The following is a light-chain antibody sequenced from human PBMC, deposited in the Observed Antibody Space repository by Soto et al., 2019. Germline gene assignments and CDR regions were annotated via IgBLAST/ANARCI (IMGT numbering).Light chain of an antibody. V-gene: IGLV2-23*01. Sequence: QSALTQPASVSGFPGQSITISCDGTRSDVGGYEFVSWYQQHPGKGPKLMIFGGNKRPSGVSNRFSGSRSGSTASLTIAGVQDEDEADYCCCSPCVFGGGTKLTVL. CDR3: CSPCV. CDR2: GGN. CDR1: RSDVGGYEF. J-gene: IGLJ2*01.